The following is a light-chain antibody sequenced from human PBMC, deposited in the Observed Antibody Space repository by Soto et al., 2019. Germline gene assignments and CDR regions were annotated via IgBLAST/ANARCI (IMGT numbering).Light chain of an antibody. J-gene: IGLJ3*02. CDR1: SSDVGGYNY. CDR2: DVT. Sequence: QSALTQPRSVSGSPGQSVTISCTGSSSDVGGYNYVSWYQQQPGKAPKLLIYDVTIRTSGVSARFSGSKSANTASLTISGLQPEDEADYFCSSDVSGYSLGVFGGGTKLTVL. V-gene: IGLV2-11*01. CDR3: SSDVSGYSLGV.